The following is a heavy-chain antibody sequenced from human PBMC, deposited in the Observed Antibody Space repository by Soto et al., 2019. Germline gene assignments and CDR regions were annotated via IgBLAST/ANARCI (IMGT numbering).Heavy chain of an antibody. CDR1: GFSVSSTY. CDR3: AKEQLLSQAFDI. J-gene: IGHJ3*02. V-gene: IGHV3-23*01. D-gene: IGHD3-10*01. Sequence: PGGSLRLSCAVSGFSVSSTYMSWVRQAPGKGLEWVSAISGSGGSTYYADSVKGRFTISRDNSKNTLYLQMNSLRAEDTAVYYCAKEQLLSQAFDIWGQGTMVTVSS. CDR2: ISGSGGST.